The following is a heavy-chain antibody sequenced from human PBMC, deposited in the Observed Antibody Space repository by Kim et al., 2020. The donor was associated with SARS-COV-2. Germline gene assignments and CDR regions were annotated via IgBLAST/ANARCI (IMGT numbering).Heavy chain of an antibody. CDR2: ISYDGSNK. V-gene: IGHV3-30*04. D-gene: IGHD3-22*01. J-gene: IGHJ4*02. CDR3: ARGGAYDSSGSLDY. Sequence: GGSLRLSCAASGFTFSSYAMHWVRQAPGKGLEWVAVISYDGSNKYYADSVKGRFTISRDNSKNTLYLQMNSLRAEDTAVYYCARGGAYDSSGSLDYWGQGTLVTVSS. CDR1: GFTFSSYA.